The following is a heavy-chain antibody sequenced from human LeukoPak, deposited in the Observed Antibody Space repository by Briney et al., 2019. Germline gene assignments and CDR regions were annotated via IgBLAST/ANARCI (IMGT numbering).Heavy chain of an antibody. Sequence: GGSLRLSCGASGFTFSSYAMTWVRQAPGKGLEWVSAIGDGGGSINYADSMKGQFTISRDNSKNTLYLQMDSLRAEDTAVYYCVRGGTNYYYDYWGQGTLVTASS. CDR3: VRGGTNYYYDY. CDR2: IGDGGGSI. J-gene: IGHJ4*02. CDR1: GFTFSSYA. V-gene: IGHV3-23*01. D-gene: IGHD1-26*01.